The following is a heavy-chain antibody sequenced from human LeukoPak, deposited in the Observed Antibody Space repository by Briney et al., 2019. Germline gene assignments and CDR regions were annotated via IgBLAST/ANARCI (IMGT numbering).Heavy chain of an antibody. Sequence: PSETLSLTCTVSGGSISSYYWSWIRQPPGKGLEWIGYSFYSGTTNDNPSLKSRVTISVDTSKNQFSLKLSPVTAADTAVYYCARDRWVCSSTSCSLYGMDVWGQGTTVTVSS. D-gene: IGHD2-2*01. V-gene: IGHV4-59*12. CDR1: GGSISSYY. CDR3: ARDRWVCSSTSCSLYGMDV. J-gene: IGHJ6*02. CDR2: SFYSGTT.